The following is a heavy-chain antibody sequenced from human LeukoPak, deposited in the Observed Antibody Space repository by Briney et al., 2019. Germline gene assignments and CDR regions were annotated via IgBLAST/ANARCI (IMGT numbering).Heavy chain of an antibody. CDR3: ARGPGYKLLRDPEYYFDY. J-gene: IGHJ4*02. Sequence: SETLSLTCAVYGGSFSGYYWSWIRQPPWTGLEWIGEINHSGSTNYNPSLKSRVTISVDTSKNQFSLKLSSVTAADTAVYYCARGPGYKLLRDPEYYFDYWGQGTLVTVSS. D-gene: IGHD1-14*01. V-gene: IGHV4-34*01. CDR1: GGSFSGYY. CDR2: INHSGST.